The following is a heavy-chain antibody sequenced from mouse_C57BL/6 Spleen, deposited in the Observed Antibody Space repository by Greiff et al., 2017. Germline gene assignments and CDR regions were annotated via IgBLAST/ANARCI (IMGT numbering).Heavy chain of an antibody. D-gene: IGHD1-1*01. CDR2: IHPNSGST. Sequence: QVQLQQPGAELVKPGASVKLSCKASGYTFTSYWMHWVKQRPGQGLEWIGMIHPNSGSTNYNEKFKSKATLTVDKSSSTAYMQLSSLTSEDSAVYDCARERVVARAMDDWGQGTSVTVSS. CDR1: GYTFTSYW. V-gene: IGHV1-64*01. J-gene: IGHJ4*01. CDR3: ARERVVARAMDD.